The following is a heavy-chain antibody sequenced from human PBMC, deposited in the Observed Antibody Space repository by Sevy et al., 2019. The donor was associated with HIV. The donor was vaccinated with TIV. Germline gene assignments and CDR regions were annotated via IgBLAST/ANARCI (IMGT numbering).Heavy chain of an antibody. CDR3: VRDGGCSSSSCLLYFDC. D-gene: IGHD2-15*01. Sequence: GGSLRLSCVVSGFTFSKYPMNWVRQAPGKGLEWVSSISSSSNYIYYGDSVKSRFTSSRDNAKNSLYLQMNSLRADDTAVYYCVRDGGCSSSSCLLYFDCWGQGILVTVSS. V-gene: IGHV3-21*01. CDR2: ISSSSNYI. CDR1: GFTFSKYP. J-gene: IGHJ4*02.